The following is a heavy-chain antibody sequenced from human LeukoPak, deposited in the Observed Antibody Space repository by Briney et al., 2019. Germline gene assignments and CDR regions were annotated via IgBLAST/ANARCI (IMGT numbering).Heavy chain of an antibody. D-gene: IGHD2-2*01. V-gene: IGHV3-48*03. CDR3: ARARYCANTICYIGGGLDV. J-gene: IGHJ6*02. Sequence: PGGSLRLSCAASGFTFSSYEMNWVRQAPGKGLEWVSYISSSGSTIYYADSVKGRFSISRDNARDSLYLQMNSLRAEDAAVYYCARARYCANTICYIGGGLDVWGPGTTVTVSS. CDR2: ISSSGSTI. CDR1: GFTFSSYE.